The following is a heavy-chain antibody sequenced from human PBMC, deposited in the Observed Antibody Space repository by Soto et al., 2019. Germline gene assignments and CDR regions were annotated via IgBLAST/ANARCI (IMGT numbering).Heavy chain of an antibody. V-gene: IGHV3-23*01. CDR3: AKGDVDSSGYYYFDY. J-gene: IGHJ4*02. CDR2: IRNSGGST. CDR1: GFTFSNYA. D-gene: IGHD3-22*01. Sequence: GGSLRLSCVVSGFTFSNYAMSWVRQAPGKGLEWVSGIRNSGGSTYYADSVKGRFTISRDNSKNTLYLQMNSLRAEDTAVYYCAKGDVDSSGYYYFDYWGQGTLVTVSS.